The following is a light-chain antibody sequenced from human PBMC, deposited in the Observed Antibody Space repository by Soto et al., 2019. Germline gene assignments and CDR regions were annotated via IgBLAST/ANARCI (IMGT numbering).Light chain of an antibody. J-gene: IGLJ2*01. CDR2: DNN. Sequence: QSVLTQPPSMSGAPGQRVTISCTGSSSNIGAGYDVHWYQQHPGTAPKLLIFDNNNRPSGVPDRFSGSKSDTSASLAITGLQAEDEADYYCQSFDTSRSGFVVFGGGTKLTLL. CDR1: SSNIGAGYD. CDR3: QSFDTSRSGFVV. V-gene: IGLV1-40*01.